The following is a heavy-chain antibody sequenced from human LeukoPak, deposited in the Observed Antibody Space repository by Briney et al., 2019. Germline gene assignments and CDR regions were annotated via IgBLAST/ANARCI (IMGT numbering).Heavy chain of an antibody. Sequence: GGSLRLSCAASGFTFSTHAMSWVRQAPGKGLEWVSDISASGGSTYYADSVKGRFTVSRDSSKNTVYLQMSSLRADDTALYYCAKGPRQQLVTRFDNWGQGTLVTVAS. CDR3: AKGPRQQLVTRFDN. V-gene: IGHV3-23*01. J-gene: IGHJ4*02. CDR1: GFTFSTHA. D-gene: IGHD6-13*01. CDR2: ISASGGST.